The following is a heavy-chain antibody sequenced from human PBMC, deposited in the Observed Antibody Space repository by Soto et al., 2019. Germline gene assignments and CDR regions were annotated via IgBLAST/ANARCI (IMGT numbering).Heavy chain of an antibody. J-gene: IGHJ4*02. Sequence: QGQLVESGGGVVQPGRSLRLSCAASGFAFSNHGMHWVRQAPGKGLEWLAVIVREGSEKFYADSVKGRFTISRDNSKNTLYLEVSSLRAEDTAVYYCARDDDYDDNGLDLWGQGTLVTVSS. CDR1: GFAFSNHG. CDR3: ARDDDYDDNGLDL. V-gene: IGHV3-33*01. CDR2: IVREGSEK. D-gene: IGHD4-17*01.